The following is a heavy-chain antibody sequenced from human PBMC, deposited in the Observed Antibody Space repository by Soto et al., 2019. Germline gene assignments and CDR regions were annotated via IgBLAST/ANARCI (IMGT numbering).Heavy chain of an antibody. D-gene: IGHD6-13*01. V-gene: IGHV3-66*01. CDR2: IHRGGST. J-gene: IGHJ4*02. Sequence: EVQLVESGGGLGQPGGSLRLSCAASGFTVSSNAMSWVRQAPGKGLEWVSVIHRGGSTYYADSVKGRFTISRDNSKNTLFFQMNGLRAEDTALYYCARGVAPGTSAPDYWGQGPLVIVSS. CDR3: ARGVAPGTSAPDY. CDR1: GFTVSSNA.